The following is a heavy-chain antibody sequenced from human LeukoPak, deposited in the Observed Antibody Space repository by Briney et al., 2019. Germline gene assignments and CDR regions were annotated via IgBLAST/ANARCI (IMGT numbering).Heavy chain of an antibody. J-gene: IGHJ6*02. D-gene: IGHD1-26*01. V-gene: IGHV1-18*01. Sequence: ASVKVSCKASGYTFTSYGISWVRQAPGQGLEWMGWISTYNGNTNYAQKLQGRVTMTTDTSTSTAYMELSSLRSEDTAVYYCARPAHSSPGFYYGMDVWGQGTTVTVSS. CDR2: ISTYNGNT. CDR3: ARPAHSSPGFYYGMDV. CDR1: GYTFTSYG.